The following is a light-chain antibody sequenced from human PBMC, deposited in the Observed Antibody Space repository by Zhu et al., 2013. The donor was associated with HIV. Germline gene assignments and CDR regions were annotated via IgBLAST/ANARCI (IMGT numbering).Light chain of an antibody. J-gene: IGLJ3*02. CDR3: GTWDNSLGV. Sequence: QSVLTQPPSVSGAPGQRVTISCSGTSSNIGSNTVSWYQQFPGTAPKLLIFDNNKRPSGIPDRFSGSKSGTSATLGITGLQTGDEADYYCGTWDNSLGVFGGGTKLTVL. CDR2: DNN. V-gene: IGLV1-51*01. CDR1: SSNIGSNT.